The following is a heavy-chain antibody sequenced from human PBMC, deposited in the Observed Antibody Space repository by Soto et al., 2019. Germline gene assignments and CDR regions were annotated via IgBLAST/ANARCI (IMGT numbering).Heavy chain of an antibody. CDR1: GGSISNYF. J-gene: IGHJ3*01. CDR2: IYYNGIT. Sequence: QVQLQESGPGLVKPSETLSLTCNVSGGSISNYFWSWIRQPPGKGLEWIGYIYYNGITNYSPSLRSRLTISVDTSKNQFSLKLSSVTAADTAVYYCAGYCSSTSCYSLDAFDVWGQGTMVTVSS. D-gene: IGHD2-2*01. V-gene: IGHV4-59*08. CDR3: AGYCSSTSCYSLDAFDV.